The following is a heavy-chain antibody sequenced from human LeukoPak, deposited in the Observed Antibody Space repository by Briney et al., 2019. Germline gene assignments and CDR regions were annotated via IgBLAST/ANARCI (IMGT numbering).Heavy chain of an antibody. J-gene: IGHJ4*02. V-gene: IGHV1-69*13. D-gene: IGHD3-10*01. Sequence: ASVNVSFKASGGTFSSYAISWVRQAPGQGLEWMGGIIPIFGTANYAQKFQGRVTITADESTSTAYMELSSLRSEDTAVYYCAKGGGMVRGVIFMWYYFDYWGQGTLVTVSS. CDR2: IIPIFGTA. CDR3: AKGGGMVRGVIFMWYYFDY. CDR1: GGTFSSYA.